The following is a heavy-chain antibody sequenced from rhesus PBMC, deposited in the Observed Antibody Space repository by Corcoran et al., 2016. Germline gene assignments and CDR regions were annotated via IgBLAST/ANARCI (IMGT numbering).Heavy chain of an antibody. CDR1: GGSVSSSNW. CDR2: IYGSGGGT. J-gene: IGHJ4*01. V-gene: IGHV4-65*01. Sequence: QLQLQESGPGLVKPSETLSVTCAVSGGSVSSSNWWSWIRPPPGKGLEWIGYIYGSGGGTNYNPSLKNQVTISIDTSKNQFSLKLSSVTAADTAVYYCARVPGYFDYWGQGVLVTVSS. CDR3: ARVPGYFDY.